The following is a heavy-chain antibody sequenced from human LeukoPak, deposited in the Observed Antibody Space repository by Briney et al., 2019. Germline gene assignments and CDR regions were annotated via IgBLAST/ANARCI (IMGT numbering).Heavy chain of an antibody. Sequence: SETLSLTCTVSGGSISSTSSYWGWIRQPPGKGLGWIGSIYYRGTTYYNPSLKSRVTISVETSKNQFSLRLSSVTAADTAVYYCARYYYDSSGYYYPVDYWGQGTVLNVSS. CDR3: ARYYYDSSGYYYPVDY. CDR1: GGSISSTSSY. J-gene: IGHJ4*02. V-gene: IGHV4-39*01. CDR2: IYYRGTT. D-gene: IGHD3-22*01.